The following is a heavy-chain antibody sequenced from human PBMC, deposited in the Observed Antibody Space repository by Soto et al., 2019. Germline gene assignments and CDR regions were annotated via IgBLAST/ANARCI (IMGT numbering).Heavy chain of an antibody. CDR3: AKDRSRYSSGWYFPFDY. Sequence: SETLSLTCTVSGGSVSSGSYYWSWIRQPPGKGLEWIGYIYYSGSTNYNPSLKSRVTISVDTSKNQFSLKLSSVTAADTAVYYCAKDRSRYSSGWYFPFDYWGQGTLVTV. D-gene: IGHD6-19*01. V-gene: IGHV4-61*01. CDR1: GGSVSSGSYY. J-gene: IGHJ4*02. CDR2: IYYSGST.